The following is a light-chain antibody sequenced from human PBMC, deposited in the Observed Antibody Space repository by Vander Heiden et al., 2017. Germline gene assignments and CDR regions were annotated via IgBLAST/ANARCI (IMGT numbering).Light chain of an antibody. CDR3: QQYFSVPVT. Sequence: DIVMIQSPESLTVSLGERATINCRSSQSTLYSSNNKNYLAWFQQKPGQPPKLLIYWASTRESGVPDRFSGSGSETDFTLTISSLQAEDVATYFCQQYFSVPVTFGRGTRLEI. V-gene: IGKV4-1*01. CDR2: WAS. CDR1: QSTLYSSNNKNY. J-gene: IGKJ5*01.